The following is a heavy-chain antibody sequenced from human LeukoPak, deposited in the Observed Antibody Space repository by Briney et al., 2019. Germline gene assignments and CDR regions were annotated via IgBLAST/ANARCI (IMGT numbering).Heavy chain of an antibody. Sequence: GGSLRLSCAASGFTFDDYAMHWVRQAQGKGLEWVSLISWDGGSTYYADSVRGRFTISRDNSKNSLYLQMNCLRAQDTALYYCAKDATHDRYTPMPSYYMDVWGKGTTVTVSS. CDR2: ISWDGGST. D-gene: IGHD5-18*01. V-gene: IGHV3-43D*04. CDR3: AKDATHDRYTPMPSYYMDV. CDR1: GFTFDDYA. J-gene: IGHJ6*03.